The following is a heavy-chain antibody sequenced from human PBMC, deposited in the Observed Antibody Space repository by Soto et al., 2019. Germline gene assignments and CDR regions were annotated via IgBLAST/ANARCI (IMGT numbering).Heavy chain of an antibody. CDR2: IYSGGST. CDR3: AREVRIAATDAFDI. V-gene: IGHV3-66*01. CDR1: GFTVSSNY. D-gene: IGHD6-25*01. J-gene: IGHJ3*02. Sequence: GGSLRLSCAASGFTVSSNYMSWVRQAPGKGLEWVSVIYSGGSTYYADSVKGRFTISRDNSKNTLYLQMNSLRAEDTAVYYCAREVRIAATDAFDIWGQATMLTVSS.